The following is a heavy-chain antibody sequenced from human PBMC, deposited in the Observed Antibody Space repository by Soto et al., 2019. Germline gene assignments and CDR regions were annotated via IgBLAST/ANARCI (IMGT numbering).Heavy chain of an antibody. CDR2: IYYSGST. D-gene: IGHD3-3*01. V-gene: IGHV4-61*01. Sequence: PSETLSLTCTVSGGSVSSGSYYWSWIRQPPGKGLEWIGYIYYSGSTNYNPSLKSRVTISVDTSKNQFSLKLSSVTAADTAVYYCARKTGPLYDFWSGDYGMDVWGQGTTVTVSS. CDR1: GGSVSSGSYY. J-gene: IGHJ6*02. CDR3: ARKTGPLYDFWSGDYGMDV.